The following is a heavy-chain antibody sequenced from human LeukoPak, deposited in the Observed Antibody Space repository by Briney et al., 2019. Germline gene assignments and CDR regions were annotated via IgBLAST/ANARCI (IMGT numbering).Heavy chain of an antibody. Sequence: GASVKVSCTASGGTFSSYAISWVRQAPGQGLEWMGGIIPIFGTANYAQKFQGRVTITADESTSTAYMELSSLRSEDTAVYYCARGARGYSGYDNWFDPWGQGTLVTVSS. CDR1: GGTFSSYA. D-gene: IGHD5-12*01. CDR2: IIPIFGTA. V-gene: IGHV1-69*13. CDR3: ARGARGYSGYDNWFDP. J-gene: IGHJ5*02.